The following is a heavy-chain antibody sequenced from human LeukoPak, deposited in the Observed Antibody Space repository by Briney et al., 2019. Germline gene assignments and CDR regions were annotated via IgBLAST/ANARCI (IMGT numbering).Heavy chain of an antibody. CDR2: IYYSGST. CDR1: GGSISSYY. Sequence: SETLSLTCTVSGGSISSYYWSWIRQPPGKGLEGIGYIYYSGSTNYTPSLESRVTISVDTSKNQFSLKLSSVTAADTAVSCCARVEDGHPPKGKGAFDIWGQGTMVTVSS. CDR3: ARVEDGHPPKGKGAFDI. V-gene: IGHV4-59*01. J-gene: IGHJ3*02. D-gene: IGHD5-24*01.